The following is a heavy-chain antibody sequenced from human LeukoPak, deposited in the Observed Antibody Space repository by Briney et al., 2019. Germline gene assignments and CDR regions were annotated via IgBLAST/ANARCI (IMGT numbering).Heavy chain of an antibody. D-gene: IGHD3-22*01. CDR3: ARCNSSGYYCDAFDI. V-gene: IGHV1-69*13. CDR1: GGTFSSHA. CDR2: IIPIFGTA. J-gene: IGHJ3*02. Sequence: SVKVSCKASGGTFSSHAISWVRQAPGQGLEWMGGIIPIFGTANYAQKFQGRVTITADESTSTAYMELSSLRSEDTAVYYCARCNSSGYYCDAFDIWGQGTMVTVSS.